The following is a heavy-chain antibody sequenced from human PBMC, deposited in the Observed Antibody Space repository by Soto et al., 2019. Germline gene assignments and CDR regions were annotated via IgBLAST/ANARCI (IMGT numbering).Heavy chain of an antibody. CDR2: INPNSGGT. CDR3: ARDSVGEFYPSYGGYSLYYDGMDV. J-gene: IGHJ6*02. CDR1: GYTFTGYY. V-gene: IGHV1-2*04. Sequence: ASVKVSCKASGYTFTGYYMHWVRQAPGQGLEWMGWINPNSGGTNYAQKFQGWVTMTRDTSISTAYMELSRLRSDDTAVYYCARDSVGEFYPSYGGYSLYYDGMDVWGQGTTVTVS. D-gene: IGHD5-18*01.